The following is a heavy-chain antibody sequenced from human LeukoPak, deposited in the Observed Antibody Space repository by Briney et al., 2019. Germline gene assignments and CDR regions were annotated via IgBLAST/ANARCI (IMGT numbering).Heavy chain of an antibody. CDR3: ARVSGGVKATYYYGMDV. J-gene: IGHJ6*02. D-gene: IGHD1-14*01. Sequence: GGSLRLSCGASGFTFSNYRMSWVRQAPGKGLEWVINISQDGSGKNYADSVKGRFTISRDNSKNTLYLQMNSLRAGDTAVYYCARVSGGVKATYYYGMDVWGQGTTVTVSS. V-gene: IGHV3-7*01. CDR1: GFTFSNYR. CDR2: ISQDGSGK.